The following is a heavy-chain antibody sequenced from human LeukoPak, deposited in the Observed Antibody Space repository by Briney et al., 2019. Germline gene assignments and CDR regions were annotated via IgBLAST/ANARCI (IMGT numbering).Heavy chain of an antibody. V-gene: IGHV7-4-1*02. D-gene: IGHD3-22*01. CDR2: ISTQTGNP. CDR1: GYTFTRHG. J-gene: IGHJ3*02. CDR3: ARDANTYYYEINGYTDAFDI. Sequence: ASVKASCKASGYTFTRHGLNWVRQAPGQGLQWMAWISTQTGNPTFAQGFTGRFVFSLDSSVSTAYLEISSLKAEDTAMYYCARDANTYYYEINGYTDAFDIWGQGTMVTVSS.